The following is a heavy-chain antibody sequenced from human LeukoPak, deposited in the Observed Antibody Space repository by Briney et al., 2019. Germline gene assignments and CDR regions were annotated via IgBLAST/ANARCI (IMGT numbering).Heavy chain of an antibody. CDR2: INPSGGST. J-gene: IGHJ3*02. CDR1: GYTFTTYY. V-gene: IGHV1-46*01. Sequence: ASVKVSCKASGYTFTTYYIHWVRQAPGQGLEWMGFINPSGGSTSYAQKFQGRVTMTRDTSTSTVYMELSSLRSEDTAVYYCARAGVVVTYFDAFDIWGQGTMVTVSS. D-gene: IGHD3-22*01. CDR3: ARAGVVVTYFDAFDI.